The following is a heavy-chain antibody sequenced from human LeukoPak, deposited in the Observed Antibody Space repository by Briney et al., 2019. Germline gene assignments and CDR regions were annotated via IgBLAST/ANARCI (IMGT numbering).Heavy chain of an antibody. Sequence: GGSLRLSCVASGFSFSSYAMSWVRQAPGKGLEWVSVITSSGASTYYADSVKGRLTISRDNSKNTLYLQMNSLRAEDTAVYYCARDPGTVTGDAFDIWGQGTMVTVSS. D-gene: IGHD3-16*01. V-gene: IGHV3-23*01. CDR3: ARDPGTVTGDAFDI. CDR2: ITSSGAST. CDR1: GFSFSSYA. J-gene: IGHJ3*02.